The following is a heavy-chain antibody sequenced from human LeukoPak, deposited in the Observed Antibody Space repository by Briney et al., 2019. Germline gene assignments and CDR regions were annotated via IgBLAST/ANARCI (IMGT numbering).Heavy chain of an antibody. V-gene: IGHV3-23*01. D-gene: IGHD4-17*01. J-gene: IGHJ1*01. CDR2: VSGYSDRT. CDR3: AKGHGDYIPAEYIQH. Sequence: GGSLRLSCEASGFTFSHYAMNWVRQAPGKGLEWVSAVSGYSDRTYYADSVKGRFTISRDNSHDTLSLQMNSLRAEYTAVYYCAKGHGDYIPAEYIQHWGQGTLVTVSS. CDR1: GFTFSHYA.